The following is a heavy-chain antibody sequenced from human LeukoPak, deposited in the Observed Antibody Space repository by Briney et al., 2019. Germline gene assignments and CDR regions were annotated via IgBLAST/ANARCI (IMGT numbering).Heavy chain of an antibody. J-gene: IGHJ6*02. Sequence: ASVTVSCKASGYTFTSYDINWVRQAPGQGLEWMGWMNPNSGNTGYAQKFQGRVTMTRNTSISTAYMELSSLRSEDTAVYYCARDFSGSYFHYGMDVWGQGTTVTVSS. V-gene: IGHV1-8*01. CDR3: ARDFSGSYFHYGMDV. CDR1: GYTFTSYD. CDR2: MNPNSGNT. D-gene: IGHD1-26*01.